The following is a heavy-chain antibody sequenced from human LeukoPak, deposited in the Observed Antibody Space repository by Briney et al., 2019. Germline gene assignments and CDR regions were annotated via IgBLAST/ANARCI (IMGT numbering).Heavy chain of an antibody. CDR1: GGSFSGYY. CDR2: INHSGST. Sequence: PSETLSLTCAVYGGSFSGYYWSWIRQPPGKGLEWIGEINHSGSTNYNPSLKSRVTISVDTSKNQFSLKLSSVTAADTAVYYCASSALEQWLVRIDYWGQGTLVTVSS. J-gene: IGHJ4*02. CDR3: ASSALEQWLVRIDY. V-gene: IGHV4-34*01. D-gene: IGHD6-19*01.